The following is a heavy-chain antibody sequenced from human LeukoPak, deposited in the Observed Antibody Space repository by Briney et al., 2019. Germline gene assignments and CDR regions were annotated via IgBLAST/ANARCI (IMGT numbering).Heavy chain of an antibody. J-gene: IGHJ4*02. CDR2: VAHDEKTI. D-gene: IGHD3-10*02. CDR1: GFTFTGHS. Sequence: GGSLRLSCVAPGFTFTGHSMHWVRQAPGKGLEWVAVVAHDEKTIFYADSLKGRFTVSRDNSKNTVYLQMNSLRAEDTAVYYCARDLSDVRGNIFDSWGQGTLVTVSS. V-gene: IGHV3-30*04. CDR3: ARDLSDVRGNIFDS.